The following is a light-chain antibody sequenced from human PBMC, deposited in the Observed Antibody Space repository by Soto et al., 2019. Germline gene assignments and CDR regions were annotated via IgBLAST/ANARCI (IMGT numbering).Light chain of an antibody. CDR2: GAS. Sequence: EIVLTQSPGTLSLSPGERATLSCGASQSVSRNYLAWYQKKPGQAPKLLIYGASNRATGIADRFSGSGSGTDFTLTINRLEPEDSAVYYCQQYGLSPKFSFGPGTKVEIK. J-gene: IGKJ3*01. CDR1: QSVSRNY. CDR3: QQYGLSPKFS. V-gene: IGKV3-20*01.